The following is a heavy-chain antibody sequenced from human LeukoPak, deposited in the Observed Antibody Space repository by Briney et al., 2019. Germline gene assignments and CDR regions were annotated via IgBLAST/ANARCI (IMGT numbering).Heavy chain of an antibody. V-gene: IGHV1-18*01. D-gene: IGHD3-9*01. J-gene: IGHJ4*02. Sequence: ASVKVSCKASGYTFTSYGISWVRQAPGQGLEWMGGISAYNGNTNYAQKLQGRVTMTTDTSTSTAYMELRSLRSDDTAVYYCAREVYYDILTGPGAFDYWGQGTLVTVSS. CDR3: AREVYYDILTGPGAFDY. CDR2: ISAYNGNT. CDR1: GYTFTSYG.